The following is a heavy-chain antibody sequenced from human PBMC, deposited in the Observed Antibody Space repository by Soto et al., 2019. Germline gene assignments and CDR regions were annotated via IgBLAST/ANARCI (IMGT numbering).Heavy chain of an antibody. V-gene: IGHV3-23*01. J-gene: IGHJ4*02. CDR3: AKDYPGPIVVAGTDYFDY. D-gene: IGHD6-19*01. CDR1: GFTFSSYA. CDR2: IAASDGST. Sequence: EVQLLESGGGLVQPGGSLRLSCAASGFTFSSYAMSWVRQAPGKGLEWVSGIAASDGSTYFAESVKGRFTISRDNSKNTLYLQMNSLRAEDTAVYYCAKDYPGPIVVAGTDYFDYWGQGTLVTVSS.